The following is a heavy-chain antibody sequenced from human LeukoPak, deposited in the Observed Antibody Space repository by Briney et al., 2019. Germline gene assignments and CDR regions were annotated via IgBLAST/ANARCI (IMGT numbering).Heavy chain of an antibody. CDR2: ITGSGGST. D-gene: IGHD3-16*01. CDR1: GFTFSSYA. Sequence: PGGSLRLSCAAAGFTFSSYAMSWVRQAPGKWLEWVSAITGSGGSTYYADSVKVRFTISRDNSKNTLYLQMNSLRAEDTAVYYCAKDLLVFGGIDYWGQGTLVTVSS. V-gene: IGHV3-23*01. CDR3: AKDLLVFGGIDY. J-gene: IGHJ4*02.